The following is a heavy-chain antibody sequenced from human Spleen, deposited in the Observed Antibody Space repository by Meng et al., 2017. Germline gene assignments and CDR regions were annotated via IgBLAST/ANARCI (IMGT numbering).Heavy chain of an antibody. V-gene: IGHV4-39*01. CDR3: ARRVHDGSGHHYFDY. Sequence: QLQLQESGPGLVKPSETLSLTCTVSGGSTTSTSYYWDWIRQSPAKGLEWIGTIGYSGTIVYNPSLSSRVTMTLDTSKIQFSLKLSSVTAPDTAVYYCARRVHDGSGHHYFDYWGQGTLVTVSS. CDR2: IGYSGTI. D-gene: IGHD3-22*01. CDR1: GGSTTSTSYY. J-gene: IGHJ4*02.